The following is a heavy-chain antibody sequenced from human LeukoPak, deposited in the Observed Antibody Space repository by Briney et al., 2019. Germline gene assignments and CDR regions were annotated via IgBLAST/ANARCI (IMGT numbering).Heavy chain of an antibody. V-gene: IGHV1-8*01. CDR2: MNPNSGNT. J-gene: IGHJ4*02. CDR1: AYTFTSYD. CDR3: ARGAPGSYCSGGSCPYFDY. Sequence: ASVKVSCKASAYTFTSYDINWVRQATGQGLEWMRWMNPNSGNTGYAQKFQGRVTMTRNTSISTAYMELSSLRSEDTAVYYCARGAPGSYCSGGSCPYFDYWGQGTLISVSS. D-gene: IGHD2-15*01.